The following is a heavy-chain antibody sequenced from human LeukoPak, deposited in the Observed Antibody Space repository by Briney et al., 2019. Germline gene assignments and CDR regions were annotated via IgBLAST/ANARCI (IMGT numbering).Heavy chain of an antibody. J-gene: IGHJ6*03. CDR3: ASTFIRSRSYYYYYYMDV. D-gene: IGHD3-10*01. CDR1: GGSISSSSYY. V-gene: IGHV4-39*07. Sequence: SETLSLTCTVSGGSISSSSYYWGWIRQPPGKGLEWIGSIYYSGSTYYNPSLKSRVTISVDTSKNQFSLKLSSVTAADTAVYYCASTFIRSRSYYYYYYMDVWGKGTTVTISS. CDR2: IYYSGST.